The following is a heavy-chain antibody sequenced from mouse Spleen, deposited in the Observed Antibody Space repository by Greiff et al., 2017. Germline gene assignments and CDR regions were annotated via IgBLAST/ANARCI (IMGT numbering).Heavy chain of an antibody. CDR2: IDPENGDT. D-gene: IGHD2-1*01. J-gene: IGHJ3*01. CDR3: TLIYYGNYSAWFAY. Sequence: VHVKQSGAELVRPGASVKLSCTASGFNIKDDYMHWVKQRPEQGLEWIGWIDPENGDTEYASKFQGKATITADTSSNTAYLQLSSLTSEDTAVYYCTLIYYGNYSAWFAYWGQGTLVTVSA. CDR1: GFNIKDDY. V-gene: IGHV14-4*01.